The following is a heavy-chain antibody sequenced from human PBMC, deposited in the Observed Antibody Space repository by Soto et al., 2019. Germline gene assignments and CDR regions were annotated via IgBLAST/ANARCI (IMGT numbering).Heavy chain of an antibody. CDR3: ARAPMVLSRSYFDS. Sequence: SETLSLTCTVSGGSISKFYWSWIRQPPGKGLEWIGYISYSGNTNYNPSLKSRVSISVDTSKNQLSLNLTSVTAADTAVYYCARAPMVLSRSYFDSWGQGTPVTVSS. V-gene: IGHV4-59*01. J-gene: IGHJ4*02. D-gene: IGHD2-8*01. CDR1: GGSISKFY. CDR2: ISYSGNT.